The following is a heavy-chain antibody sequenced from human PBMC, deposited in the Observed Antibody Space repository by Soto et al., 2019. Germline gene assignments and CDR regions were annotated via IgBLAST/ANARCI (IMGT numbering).Heavy chain of an antibody. CDR1: GGSISSYY. V-gene: IGHV4-59*01. CDR2: IYYSGST. CDR3: ARGRLERRPLFDY. Sequence: SETLSLTCTLSGGSISSYYWSWIRQPPGKGLEWIGYIYYSGSTNYNPSLKSRVTISVDTSKNQFSLKLSSVTAADTAVYYCARGRLERRPLFDYWGQGTLVTVSS. J-gene: IGHJ4*02. D-gene: IGHD1-1*01.